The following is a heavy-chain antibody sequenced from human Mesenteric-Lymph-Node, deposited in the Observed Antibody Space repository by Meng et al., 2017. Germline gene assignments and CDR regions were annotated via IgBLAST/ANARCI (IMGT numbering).Heavy chain of an antibody. CDR3: ARGPIQLWPIDY. V-gene: IGHV3-11*04. D-gene: IGHD5-18*01. Sequence: GESLKISCAASGFTFSDFYMSWIRQAPGKGLEWVSHISSSGSTIYYADSVKGRFTISRDNAKNSLYLQMNSLRAEDTAVYYCARGPIQLWPIDYWGQGTLVTVSS. CDR2: ISSSGSTI. CDR1: GFTFSDFY. J-gene: IGHJ4*02.